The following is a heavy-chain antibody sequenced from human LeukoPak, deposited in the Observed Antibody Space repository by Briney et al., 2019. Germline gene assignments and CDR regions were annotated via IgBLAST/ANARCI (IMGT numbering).Heavy chain of an antibody. D-gene: IGHD5-18*01. CDR1: GFTFSSYA. V-gene: IGHV3-64*01. Sequence: GGSLRLSCAASGFTFSSYAMHWVRQAPGKGLEYVSAISSNGGSTYYANSVKGRFTISRDNSKNTQYLQMGSLRAEDMAVYYCARKSGYSYGSYYYYYYMDVWGKGTTVTVSS. J-gene: IGHJ6*03. CDR3: ARKSGYSYGSYYYYYYMDV. CDR2: ISSNGGST.